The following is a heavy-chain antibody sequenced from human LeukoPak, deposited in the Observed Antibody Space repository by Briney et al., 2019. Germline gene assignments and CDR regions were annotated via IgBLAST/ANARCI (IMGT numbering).Heavy chain of an antibody. D-gene: IGHD6-13*01. Sequence: TSETLSLTCTVSGVSISSSNSYWGWIRQPPGKGLEWIGSLYYSGNTYYNASLKSQVSISIDTSKNQFSLKLSSVTAADTAVYYCARVYYSNSYDYWYFDLWGRGTLVTVSS. V-gene: IGHV4-39*07. CDR2: LYYSGNT. CDR3: ARVYYSNSYDYWYFDL. J-gene: IGHJ2*01. CDR1: GVSISSSNSY.